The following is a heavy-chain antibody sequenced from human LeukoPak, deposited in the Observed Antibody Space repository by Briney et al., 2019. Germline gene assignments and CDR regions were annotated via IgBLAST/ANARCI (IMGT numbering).Heavy chain of an antibody. J-gene: IGHJ4*02. V-gene: IGHV3-23*01. CDR1: GFTFSSYA. CDR2: ISGSGGST. Sequence: GGSLRLSCAASGFTFSSYAMSCVRQAPGKGLEWVSAISGSGGSTYYADSVNGRFTISTDNPKTPLYLQMNSLRAEDTAVYYCASFERPVFHYRGQGTLVTVSS. D-gene: IGHD3-9*01. CDR3: ASFERPVFHY.